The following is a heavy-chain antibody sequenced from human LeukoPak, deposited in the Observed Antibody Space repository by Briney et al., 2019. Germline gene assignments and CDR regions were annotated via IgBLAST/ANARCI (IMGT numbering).Heavy chain of an antibody. V-gene: IGHV5-51*01. J-gene: IGHJ3*02. CDR3: ARVKGVNVLRFLEWLDAFDI. Sequence: GESLKISCKGSGYSFTSYWIGWVRQMPGKGLEWMGIIYPGDSDIRYSPSFQGQVTISADKSISTAYLQWSSLKASDTAMYYCARVKGVNVLRFLEWLDAFDIWGQGTMVTVSS. CDR2: IYPGDSDI. D-gene: IGHD3-3*01. CDR1: GYSFTSYW.